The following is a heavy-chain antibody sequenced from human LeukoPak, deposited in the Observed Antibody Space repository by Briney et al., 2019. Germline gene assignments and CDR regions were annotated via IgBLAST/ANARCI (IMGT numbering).Heavy chain of an antibody. CDR1: GYSFTNYW. Sequence: GESLKISCKGSGYSFTNYWIAWVRQMPGKSLEWMGSIYPGDSDSRYSPSFEGQVTISADNPFTTAYLQWSGLKASDTALYYCARRADGYRKRFDYWGQGTLVTVSS. V-gene: IGHV5-51*01. CDR3: ARRADGYRKRFDY. CDR2: IYPGDSDS. J-gene: IGHJ4*02. D-gene: IGHD5-24*01.